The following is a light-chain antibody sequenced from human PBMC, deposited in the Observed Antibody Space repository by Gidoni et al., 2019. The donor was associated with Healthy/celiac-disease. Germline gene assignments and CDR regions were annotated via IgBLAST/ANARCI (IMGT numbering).Light chain of an antibody. J-gene: IGKJ5*01. V-gene: IGKV3-20*01. CDR3: QQYGSSSIT. Sequence: ETVLTQDTGTLSLSPGERATLSCRASQSVSSSYLAWYQQKPGQAPRLLIYGASSRATGIPDRFSGSGSGTDFTLTISRLEPEDFAVYYCQQYGSSSITFGQGTRLEIK. CDR1: QSVSSSY. CDR2: GAS.